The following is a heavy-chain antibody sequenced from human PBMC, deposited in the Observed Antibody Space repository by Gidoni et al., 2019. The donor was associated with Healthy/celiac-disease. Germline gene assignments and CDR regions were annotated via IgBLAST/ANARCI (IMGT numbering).Heavy chain of an antibody. J-gene: IGHJ4*02. CDR2: ISYDGSNK. CDR1: GSTFSSYA. D-gene: IGHD2-21*01. CDR3: ARGRVVVIAIEFDY. V-gene: IGHV3-30-3*01. Sequence: QVQLVDSGGGVVLPGRSLSLSFSASGSTFSSYAMHWVRQAPGKGLEWVAVISYDGSNKYYADSVKGRFTISRDNSKNTLYLQMNSLRAEDTAVYYCARGRVVVIAIEFDYWGQGTLVTVSS.